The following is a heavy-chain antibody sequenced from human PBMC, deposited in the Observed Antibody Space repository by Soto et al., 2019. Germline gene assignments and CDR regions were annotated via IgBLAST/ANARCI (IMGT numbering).Heavy chain of an antibody. Sequence: PSETLSLTCAVSGYSISSGYYWGWIRQPPGKGLEWIGSIYHSGSTYYNPSLKSRVTISIDTSKNQFSLKLGSVTAADTAVYYCARGYYDSSGYPPRLDAFEIWGQGTMVTVSS. J-gene: IGHJ3*02. CDR3: ARGYYDSSGYPPRLDAFEI. D-gene: IGHD3-22*01. CDR2: IYHSGST. V-gene: IGHV4-38-2*01. CDR1: GYSISSGYY.